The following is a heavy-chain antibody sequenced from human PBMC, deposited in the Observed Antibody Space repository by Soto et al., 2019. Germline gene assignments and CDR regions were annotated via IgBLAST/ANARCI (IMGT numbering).Heavy chain of an antibody. CDR1: VFTFSTYA. J-gene: IGHJ4*02. V-gene: IGHV3-23*01. D-gene: IGHD2-15*01. Sequence: PGWSLRLSCSASVFTFSTYAMSWCRQAPGKGLEWVSAISGSGGSLYYADSVKGRFTISRDSSKNTLFLQMNSLRAEDTALYYCAKDPGGLRPRYFDYWGQGTLVTVSS. CDR3: AKDPGGLRPRYFDY. CDR2: ISGSGGSL.